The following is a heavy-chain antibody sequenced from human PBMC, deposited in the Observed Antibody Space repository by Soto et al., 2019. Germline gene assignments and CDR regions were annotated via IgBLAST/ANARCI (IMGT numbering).Heavy chain of an antibody. Sequence: LSLTCTVSGGSIYTGGFYWSWIRQLPGKGLEWLGYIYYTGSTQYTPSLKSRLSISTDTSDNQFSLRLNSVTAADTAVYYCATSLVTSRARVDYWGQGTPVTVSS. D-gene: IGHD1-26*01. J-gene: IGHJ4*02. CDR1: GGSIYTGGFY. CDR3: ATSLVTSRARVDY. V-gene: IGHV4-31*03. CDR2: IYYTGST.